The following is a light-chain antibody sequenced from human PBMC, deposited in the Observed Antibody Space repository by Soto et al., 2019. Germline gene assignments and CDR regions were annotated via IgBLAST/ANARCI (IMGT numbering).Light chain of an antibody. CDR3: QQYKNWPYT. V-gene: IGKV3-15*01. Sequence: EIVMTQSPDTLSVSPGERATLSCRASQSVSTNFAWCQQKPGQAPRLLIYGASTRATRIPARFSGSGSGTEFTLTISSLQSEDFAVYHCQQYKNWPYTFGQGTKLEIK. J-gene: IGKJ2*01. CDR2: GAS. CDR1: QSVSTN.